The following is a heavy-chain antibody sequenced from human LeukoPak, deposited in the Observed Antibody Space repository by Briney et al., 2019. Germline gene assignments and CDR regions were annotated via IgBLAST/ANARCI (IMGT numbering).Heavy chain of an antibody. J-gene: IGHJ4*02. CDR1: GGSISTSTYY. CDR2: IYYSGTT. V-gene: IGHV4-39*01. CDR3: ARPNSSGYPYYFDY. D-gene: IGHD3-22*01. Sequence: SETPSLTCSVSGGSISTSTYYWGWIRQPPGKGLEWIGSIYYSGTTYYNPSLKSRVTMSVDTSKNQFSLNLSSVTAADTAVYYCARPNSSGYPYYFDYWGQGTLVTVSS.